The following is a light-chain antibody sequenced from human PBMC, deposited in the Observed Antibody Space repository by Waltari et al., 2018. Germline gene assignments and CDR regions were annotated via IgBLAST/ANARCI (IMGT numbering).Light chain of an antibody. CDR2: DAS. J-gene: IGKJ1*01. Sequence: EIVLTQSPGTLSLSPGERATLSCRASPSVSRTLAWYQQKTGQAPRLLIYDASIRATGIPDSVSGSGSGTDCSLTSSRLEPEDFAVYYCQKYGTLPATFGQGTKVEIK. CDR1: PSVSRT. V-gene: IGKV3-20*01. CDR3: QKYGTLPAT.